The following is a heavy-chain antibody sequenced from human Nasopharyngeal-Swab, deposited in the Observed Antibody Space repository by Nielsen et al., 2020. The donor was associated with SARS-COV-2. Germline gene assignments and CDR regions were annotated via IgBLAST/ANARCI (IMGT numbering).Heavy chain of an antibody. V-gene: IGHV3-21*01. CDR3: ARDGLDYDFWSAYFMDV. D-gene: IGHD3-3*01. J-gene: IGHJ6*02. Sequence: GESLKISCAASGFTFNKYNFNWVRQAPGKGLEWVSSISSSSSYLYYADSVKGRFTISRDNAKNSFSLQMNSLRAEDTAVYYCARDGLDYDFWSAYFMDVWGQGTTVTVSS. CDR1: GFTFNKYN. CDR2: ISSSSSYL.